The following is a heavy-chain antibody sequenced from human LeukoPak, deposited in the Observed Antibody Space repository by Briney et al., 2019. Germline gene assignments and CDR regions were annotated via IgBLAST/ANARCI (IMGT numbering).Heavy chain of an antibody. V-gene: IGHV3-7*03. Sequence: GGSLRLSCAASGFTFTTYWMSWVRQAPGKGLEWVANIKQDGTEKYYVDSVKGRFTISRDNAKNSLYLQMNSLRAEDTAVYYCAKEPYSYGLIDYWGQGTLVTVSS. CDR1: GFTFTTYW. J-gene: IGHJ4*02. CDR3: AKEPYSYGLIDY. CDR2: IKQDGTEK. D-gene: IGHD5-18*01.